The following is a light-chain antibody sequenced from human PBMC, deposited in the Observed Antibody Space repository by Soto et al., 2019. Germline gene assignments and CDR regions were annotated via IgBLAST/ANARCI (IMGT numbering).Light chain of an antibody. CDR3: LISYSGVEEV. CDR2: DTS. Sequence: QAVVTQEPSLTVSPGGTVTLTCDSSTGAVTSGHCPSWFQQKPGQAPRALINDTSNKYSWTPARFSGSLLGGKAALTLSGAQPEDEAEYYCLISYSGVEEVFGGGTKLTVL. V-gene: IGLV7-46*01. J-gene: IGLJ2*01. CDR1: TGAVTSGHC.